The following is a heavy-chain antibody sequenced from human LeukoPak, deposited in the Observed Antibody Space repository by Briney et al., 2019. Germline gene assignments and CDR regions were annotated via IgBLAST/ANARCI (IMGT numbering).Heavy chain of an antibody. V-gene: IGHV1-18*01. D-gene: IGHD4-23*01. J-gene: IGHJ1*01. CDR1: GYTFTNYG. Sequence: ASVKVSCKASGYTFTNYGISWVRQAPGQGLEWLGWISAYNGYTDYAQKLQFRVTMTTDTSTSTAYMELRSLRSDDTAVYYCARDKAVTTEVTQHFQHWGQGTLVTVSS. CDR2: ISAYNGYT. CDR3: ARDKAVTTEVTQHFQH.